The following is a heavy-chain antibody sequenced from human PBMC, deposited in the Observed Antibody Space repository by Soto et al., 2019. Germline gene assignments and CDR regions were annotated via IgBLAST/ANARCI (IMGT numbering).Heavy chain of an antibody. V-gene: IGHV2-5*02. D-gene: IGHD2-2*01. Sequence: QITLKESGPTLVKPTQTLTLTCTFSGFSLSTSGVGVGWIRQPPGKALEWLALIYWDADKRYSPSLKSRLTITKDTAKNQVVLTMTNMDPVDTATYYCAHTYQPNDYYYYSMDVWGQGTTVTVSS. J-gene: IGHJ6*03. CDR3: AHTYQPNDYYYYSMDV. CDR2: IYWDADK. CDR1: GFSLSTSGVG.